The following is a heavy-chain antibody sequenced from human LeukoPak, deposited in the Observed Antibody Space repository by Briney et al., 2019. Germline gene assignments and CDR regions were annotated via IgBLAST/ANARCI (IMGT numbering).Heavy chain of an antibody. CDR1: GLTFSSYA. V-gene: IGHV3-23*01. D-gene: IGHD3-22*01. CDR3: ANPFYDSSRGFDY. J-gene: IGHJ4*02. Sequence: GGSLRLSCAASGLTFSSYAMSWVRQAPGKGLEWVLGISASGGSTYYADSVKGRFTISRDNSKNTLYLQMNSLRAEDTAVYYCANPFYDSSRGFDYWGQGTLVTVSS. CDR2: ISASGGST.